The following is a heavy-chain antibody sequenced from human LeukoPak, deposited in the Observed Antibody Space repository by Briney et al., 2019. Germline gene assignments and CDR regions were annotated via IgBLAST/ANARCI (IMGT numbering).Heavy chain of an antibody. CDR2: IYYSGST. CDR3: ARYSYYSTAFDY. D-gene: IGHD3-10*01. V-gene: IGHV4-59*08. Sequence: SETLSLTCTVSGGSISSYYWSWIRQPPGKGLEWIGYIYYSGSTNYNPSLKSRVTISVDTSKNQFSLKLSSVTAADTAVYYCARYSYYSTAFDYWGQGTLVTVSS. CDR1: GGSISSYY. J-gene: IGHJ4*02.